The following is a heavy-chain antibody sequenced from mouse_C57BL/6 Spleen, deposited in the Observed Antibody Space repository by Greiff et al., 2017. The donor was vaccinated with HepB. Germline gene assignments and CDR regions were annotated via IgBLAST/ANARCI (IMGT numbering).Heavy chain of an antibody. V-gene: IGHV1-50*01. CDR2: IDPSDSYT. Sequence: QVQLQQPGAELVKPGASVKLSCKASGYTFTSYWMQWVKQRPGQGLEWIGEIDPSDSYTNYNQKFKGKATLTVDTSSSTAYMQLSSLTSEDSAVYYCARGGSSPYAMDYWGQGTSVTVSS. CDR1: GYTFTSYW. J-gene: IGHJ4*01. D-gene: IGHD1-1*01. CDR3: ARGGSSPYAMDY.